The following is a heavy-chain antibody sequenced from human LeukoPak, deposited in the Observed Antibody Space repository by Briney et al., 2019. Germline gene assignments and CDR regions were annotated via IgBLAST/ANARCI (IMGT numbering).Heavy chain of an antibody. D-gene: IGHD3-22*01. V-gene: IGHV4-30-2*01. CDR3: ARDLWHYYISSGFEY. Sequence: PSQTLSLTCTVSGGSISSGGYYWSWIRQPPGKGLEWIGYIYHSGSTYYNPSLKSRVTISVDTSKNQFSLELNSVTAADTAVYYCARDLWHYYISSGFEYRGQGTPVTVSS. J-gene: IGHJ4*02. CDR2: IYHSGST. CDR1: GGSISSGGYY.